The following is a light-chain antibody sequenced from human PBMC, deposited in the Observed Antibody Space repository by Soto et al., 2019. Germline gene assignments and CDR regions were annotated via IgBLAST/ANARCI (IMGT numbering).Light chain of an antibody. CDR2: LAC. V-gene: IGKV2-28*01. CDR3: MLSLHPPLT. J-gene: IGKJ4*01. Sequence: IAVTQSPISLPVTPGEPASISCRSSQSLRHIDAYNYLWWYLQQPGQSPQLLIVLACNRASGVPGRFSGSGSGTDFTLKISIVEAEDVRVYSSMLSLHPPLTFGGGTKVDI. CDR1: QSLRHIDAYNY.